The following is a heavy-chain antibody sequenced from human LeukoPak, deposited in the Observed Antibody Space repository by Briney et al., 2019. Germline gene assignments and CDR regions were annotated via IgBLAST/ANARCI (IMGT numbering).Heavy chain of an antibody. Sequence: SETLSLTCAVSGYSISSGYYWGWVRQPPGKGLEWIGTIYHSRTTYYNPSLKSRVTISVVTSKKQFSLKLSSVTAADTAVYYCARGIYYYYYMDVWGKGTTVTVSS. V-gene: IGHV4-38-2*01. CDR1: GYSISSGYY. CDR2: IYHSRTT. J-gene: IGHJ6*03. CDR3: ARGIYYYYYMDV.